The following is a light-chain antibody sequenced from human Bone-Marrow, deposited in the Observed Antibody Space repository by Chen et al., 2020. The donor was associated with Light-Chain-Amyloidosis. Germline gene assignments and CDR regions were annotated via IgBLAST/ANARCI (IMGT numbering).Light chain of an antibody. V-gene: IGLV3-25*03. CDR3: QSADSSGTYEVI. CDR2: RDT. Sequence: SCELTQPPSVSVSPGQTARITCSGDDLPTKYAYWYQQKPGQAPVLVIHRDTERPSGISERFSGSSSGTTAMLTISGVQAEDEADYHCQSADSSGTYEVIFGGGTKLTVL. CDR1: DLPTKY. J-gene: IGLJ2*01.